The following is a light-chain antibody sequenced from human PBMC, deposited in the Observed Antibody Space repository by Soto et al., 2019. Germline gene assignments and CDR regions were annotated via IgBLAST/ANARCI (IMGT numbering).Light chain of an antibody. V-gene: IGKV1-5*01. CDR1: QSINNW. CDR3: QQYDTYPLT. CDR2: DAS. J-gene: IGKJ4*01. Sequence: DVQMTQPPSSLSASVGDRVTITCRASQSINNWLAWYQQKPGKAPKFLIYDASTLETGVPSRFSGSASGTEFTLTISGLQPEDVASYYCQQYDTYPLTFGGGTKVDIK.